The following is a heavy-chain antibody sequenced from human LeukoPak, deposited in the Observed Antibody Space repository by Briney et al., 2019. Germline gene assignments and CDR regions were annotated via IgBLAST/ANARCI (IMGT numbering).Heavy chain of an antibody. CDR1: GFTFSSYW. Sequence: GGSLRLSCAASGFTFSSYWMSWVRQAPGKGLEWVANINEDGSKKYYVDSVKGRLTISRDNAEKSLYLQMNSLRAEDTAVYYCAKDPRSIAARTDYWGQGTLVTVSS. J-gene: IGHJ4*02. V-gene: IGHV3-7*01. CDR3: AKDPRSIAARTDY. CDR2: INEDGSKK. D-gene: IGHD6-6*01.